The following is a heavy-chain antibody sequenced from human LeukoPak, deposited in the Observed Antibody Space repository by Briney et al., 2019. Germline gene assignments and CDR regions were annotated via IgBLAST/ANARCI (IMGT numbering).Heavy chain of an antibody. CDR2: INSDGSST. V-gene: IGHV3-74*01. CDR3: ARDTEYNWNYGRFDP. D-gene: IGHD1-7*01. J-gene: IGHJ5*02. CDR1: GFTFSSYW. Sequence: TGGSLRLSRAASGFTFSSYWMHWVRQAPGKGLVWVSRINSDGSSTSYADSVKGRFTISRDNAKNTLYLQMNSLRAEDTAVYYCARDTEYNWNYGRFDPWGQGTLVTVSS.